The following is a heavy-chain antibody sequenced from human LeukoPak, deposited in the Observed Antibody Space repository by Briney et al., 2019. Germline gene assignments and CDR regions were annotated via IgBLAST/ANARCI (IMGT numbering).Heavy chain of an antibody. V-gene: IGHV1-69*13. Sequence: SVKVSCKASGGTFSSYAISWVRQAPGQGLEWMGGIIPIFGTANYAQKFQGRVTITADESTSTAYMELSSLRSEDTAVYYCARTYYYDSSGYYEYYYYGMDVWGQGTTVTVSS. CDR3: ARTYYYDSSGYYEYYYYGMDV. CDR1: GGTFSSYA. CDR2: IIPIFGTA. D-gene: IGHD3-22*01. J-gene: IGHJ6*02.